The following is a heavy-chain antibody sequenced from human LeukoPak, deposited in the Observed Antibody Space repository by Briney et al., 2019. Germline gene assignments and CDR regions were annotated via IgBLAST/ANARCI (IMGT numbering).Heavy chain of an antibody. J-gene: IGHJ4*02. D-gene: IGHD4-17*01. V-gene: IGHV1-2*02. CDR3: ARNDYGDQGAFDY. CDR2: INPHSGGT. CDR1: GYTFTSYY. Sequence: ASVKVSCKASGYTFTSYYIHWVRQAPGQGLEWMGWINPHSGGTNYAQKFQGRVTMTRDTSISTAYMELSRLRSDDTAVYYCARNDYGDQGAFDYWGQGTLVTVSS.